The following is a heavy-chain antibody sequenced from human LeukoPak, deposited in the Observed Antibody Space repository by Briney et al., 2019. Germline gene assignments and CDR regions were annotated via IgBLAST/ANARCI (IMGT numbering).Heavy chain of an antibody. V-gene: IGHV3-23*01. CDR3: ARDRYCSGGSCYGDY. Sequence: GGSLRLSCAASGFTFSSYAMSWVRQAPGEGLEGVSALSGGSTYFADSVKGRFTISRDNAKNTLYLQMTSLGAKDTAVYYCARDRYCSGGSCYGDYWGQGILVTVSS. CDR2: LSGGST. J-gene: IGHJ4*02. D-gene: IGHD2-15*01. CDR1: GFTFSSYA.